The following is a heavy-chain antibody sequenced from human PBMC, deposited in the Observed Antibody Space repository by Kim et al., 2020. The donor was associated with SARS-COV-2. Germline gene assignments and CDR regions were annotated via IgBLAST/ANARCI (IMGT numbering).Heavy chain of an antibody. CDR2: INHSGST. Sequence: SETLSLTCAVYGGSFSGYYWSWIRQPPGKGLEWIGEINHSGSTNYNPSLKSRVTISVDTSKNQFSLKLSSVTAADTAVYYCARGPYPNRYSGTHHAFDIWGQGTMVTVSS. CDR3: ARGPYPNRYSGTHHAFDI. V-gene: IGHV4-34*01. D-gene: IGHD1-26*01. CDR1: GGSFSGYY. J-gene: IGHJ3*02.